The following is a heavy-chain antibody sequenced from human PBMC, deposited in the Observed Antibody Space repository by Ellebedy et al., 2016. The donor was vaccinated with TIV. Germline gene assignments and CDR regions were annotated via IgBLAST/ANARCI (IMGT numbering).Heavy chain of an antibody. Sequence: ASVKVSCKASGGTFSSYAITWVRQAPGQGLESMGRIIPIVGIVNYPQKFQGRVTISADRSTRTAYMELSSLRSEDTAVYYCAWDSSSSESRDFDYWGQGTLVIVSS. CDR2: IIPIVGIV. CDR3: AWDSSSSESRDFDY. D-gene: IGHD6-6*01. CDR1: GGTFSSYA. V-gene: IGHV1-69*04. J-gene: IGHJ4*02.